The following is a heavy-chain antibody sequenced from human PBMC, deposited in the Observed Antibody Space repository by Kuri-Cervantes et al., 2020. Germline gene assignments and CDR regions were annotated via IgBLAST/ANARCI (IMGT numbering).Heavy chain of an antibody. CDR3: AKDRTMLRDMDV. J-gene: IGHJ6*02. Sequence: LSLTCAASGFTFSSYGMHWVRQAPGKGLEWVAVIWYDGSNKYYADSVKGRFTISRDNSKNTLYLQMNSLRAEDTAVYYCAKDRTMLRDMDVWGQGTTVTVSS. V-gene: IGHV3-33*06. D-gene: IGHD3-10*01. CDR2: IWYDGSNK. CDR1: GFTFSSYG.